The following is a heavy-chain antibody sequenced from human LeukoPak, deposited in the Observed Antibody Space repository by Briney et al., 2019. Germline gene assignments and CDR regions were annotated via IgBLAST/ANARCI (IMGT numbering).Heavy chain of an antibody. CDR3: ASYSSGFDAFDI. D-gene: IGHD6-19*01. J-gene: IGHJ3*02. V-gene: IGHV4-59*01. CDR1: GGSISSYY. Sequence: SETLSLTCTVSGGSISSYYWSWIRQPPGKGLEWIGYIYYSGSTNYNPSLKSRVTISVGTSKNQFSLKLSSVTAADTAVYYCASYSSGFDAFDIWGQGTMVTVSS. CDR2: IYYSGST.